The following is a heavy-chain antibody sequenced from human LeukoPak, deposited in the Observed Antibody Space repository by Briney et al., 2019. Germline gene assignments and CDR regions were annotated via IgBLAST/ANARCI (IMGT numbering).Heavy chain of an antibody. V-gene: IGHV4-61*02. CDR1: GGSISSGSYY. Sequence: SETLSLTCSVSGGSISSGSYYWSWIRQPAGKGLEWIGRIYTSGSTNYNPSLKSRVTISVDTSKNQFSLKLRSVTAADTAVYYCARVEYYDFWSGPYYFDYWGQGTLVTVSS. CDR2: IYTSGST. J-gene: IGHJ4*02. CDR3: ARVEYYDFWSGPYYFDY. D-gene: IGHD3-3*01.